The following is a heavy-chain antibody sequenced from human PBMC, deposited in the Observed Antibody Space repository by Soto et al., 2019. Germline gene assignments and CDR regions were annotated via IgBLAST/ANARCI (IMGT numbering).Heavy chain of an antibody. Sequence: EVQLLESGGGLVQPGGSLRLSCAASGFTFSSYAMSWVRQAPGKGLEWVSAISGSGGSTYYADSVKGRFTISRDNSKNTLYLQMNSLRAEDTAVYYCAKDGAGTGDYYYYYYMDVWGKGTTVTVSS. V-gene: IGHV3-23*01. J-gene: IGHJ6*03. D-gene: IGHD6-13*01. CDR2: ISGSGGST. CDR1: GFTFSSYA. CDR3: AKDGAGTGDYYYYYYMDV.